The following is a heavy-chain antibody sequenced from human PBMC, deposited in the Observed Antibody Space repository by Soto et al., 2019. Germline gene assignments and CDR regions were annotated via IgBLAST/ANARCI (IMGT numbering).Heavy chain of an antibody. D-gene: IGHD2-2*01. J-gene: IGHJ6*02. CDR3: AREACSSTSCQPYYYYGMDV. CDR1: GYTFTSYD. V-gene: IGHV1-8*01. CDR2: MNPNSGNT. Sequence: ASVKVSCKASGYTFTSYDINWVRQATGQGLEWMGWMNPNSGNTGYAQKFQGRVTMTRNTSISTAYMELSSLRSEDTAVYYCAREACSSTSCQPYYYYGMDVWGQGTTVTVSS.